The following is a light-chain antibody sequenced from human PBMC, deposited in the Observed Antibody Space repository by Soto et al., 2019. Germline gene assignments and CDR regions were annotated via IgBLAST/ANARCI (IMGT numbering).Light chain of an antibody. CDR2: GAS. Sequence: EIVMTQSPATKSVSSGERATLSCGASQSVASYLAWYQQKPGQTPRLLIYGASTRATGIPPRFSGSGSGTDITLTISSLQSEDFAVYYCQQYYRWPWTFGQGTKVEI. J-gene: IGKJ1*01. V-gene: IGKV3-15*01. CDR1: QSVASY. CDR3: QQYYRWPWT.